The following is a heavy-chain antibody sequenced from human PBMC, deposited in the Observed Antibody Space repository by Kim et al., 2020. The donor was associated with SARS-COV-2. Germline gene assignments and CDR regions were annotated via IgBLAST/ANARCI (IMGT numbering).Heavy chain of an antibody. CDR2: IKADGSEK. Sequence: WGSLRLSCAASGFTFSDYWMSWVRQTPGKGLEWVAEIKADGSEKYYVDSVKGRFTISRDNAKNTLYLQMNSLRAEDTAVYYCTITMVRGPLNFYYYGMDVWGHGTTVTVSS. V-gene: IGHV3-7*03. CDR1: GFTFSDYW. J-gene: IGHJ6*02. D-gene: IGHD3-10*01. CDR3: TITMVRGPLNFYYYGMDV.